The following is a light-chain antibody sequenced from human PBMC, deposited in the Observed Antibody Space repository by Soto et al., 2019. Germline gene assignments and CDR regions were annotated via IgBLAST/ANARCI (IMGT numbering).Light chain of an antibody. Sequence: EIVMTQSPATLSVSPGQRASLSCRASQSVSTTVAWYHQKPGQAPRLLIYGASSRATGIPDRFSGSGSGTDFALTISRLEPEDLAVYYCQQYADSSWTFGQGTKVDIK. J-gene: IGKJ1*01. V-gene: IGKV3-20*01. CDR3: QQYADSSWT. CDR1: QSVSTTV. CDR2: GAS.